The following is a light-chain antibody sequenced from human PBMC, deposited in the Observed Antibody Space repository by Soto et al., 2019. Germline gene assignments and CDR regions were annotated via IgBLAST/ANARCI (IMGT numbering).Light chain of an antibody. CDR1: QTIGRTY. CDR2: GTS. CDR3: QQYGRSVG. Sequence: EIVLTQSPCTLSLSPGETATLSCRASQTIGRTYLAWYQQKPGQAPRLLIFGTSSRATGIPDRFSGSGSGTDFTLTVSRLEPEDFAVYYCQQYGRSVGFGQGTKVDIK. J-gene: IGKJ1*01. V-gene: IGKV3-20*01.